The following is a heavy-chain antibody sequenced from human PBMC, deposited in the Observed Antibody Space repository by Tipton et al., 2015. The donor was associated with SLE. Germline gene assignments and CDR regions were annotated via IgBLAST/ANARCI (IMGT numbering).Heavy chain of an antibody. V-gene: IGHV3-21*03. Sequence: SLRLSCAASRFTFSSYDMHWVRQAPGKGLEWVSSISSSSSYIYYADSVKGRFTISRDNAKNSLYLQMNSLRAEDTAVYYCARSVPFDYWGQGTLVTVSS. CDR3: ARSVPFDY. CDR1: RFTFSSYD. CDR2: ISSSSSYI. J-gene: IGHJ4*02. D-gene: IGHD4-17*01.